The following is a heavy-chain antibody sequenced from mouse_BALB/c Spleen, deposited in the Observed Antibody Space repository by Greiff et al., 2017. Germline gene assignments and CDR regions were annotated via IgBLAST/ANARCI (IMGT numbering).Heavy chain of an antibody. D-gene: IGHD1-1*01. CDR3: ARGSETTVTGPFDY. Sequence: EVKLMESGGGLVKPGGSLKLSCAASGFTFSSYAMSWVRQTPEKRLEWVASISSGGSTYYPDSVKGRFTISRDNARNILYLQMSSLRSEDTAMYYCARGSETTVTGPFDYWGQGTTLTVSS. CDR1: GFTFSSYA. V-gene: IGHV5-6-5*01. CDR2: ISSGGST. J-gene: IGHJ2*01.